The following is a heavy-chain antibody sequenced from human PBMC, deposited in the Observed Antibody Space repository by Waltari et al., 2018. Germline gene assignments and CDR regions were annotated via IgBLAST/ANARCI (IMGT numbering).Heavy chain of an antibody. J-gene: IGHJ5*02. D-gene: IGHD5-12*01. Sequence: QITVKESGPTLVRPTQTLTLTCSLSGVSLISNGVAVVWVRQPPGKALEWLALISWKYDIPYNPSLKNKANITKETHGHHVVLTLTNTDPVDTATYYCAYRPHSPEDLWRYWFATWGQGIRVTVSS. CDR1: GVSLISNGVA. V-gene: IGHV2-5*01. CDR2: ISWKYDI. CDR3: AYRPHSPEDLWRYWFAT.